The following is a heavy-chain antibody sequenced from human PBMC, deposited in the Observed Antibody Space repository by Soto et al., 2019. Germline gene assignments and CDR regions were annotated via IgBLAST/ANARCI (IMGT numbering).Heavy chain of an antibody. J-gene: IGHJ4*02. V-gene: IGHV4-59*08. Sequence: ASETLSLTCTVSGGSISSYYWSWIRQPPGKGLEWIGYTYYSGSTNYNPSLKSRVTISVDTSKNQFSLKLSSVTAADTAVYYCARTGAQPYFDYWGQGTLVTVSS. CDR3: ARTGAQPYFDY. CDR2: TYYSGST. CDR1: GGSISSYY.